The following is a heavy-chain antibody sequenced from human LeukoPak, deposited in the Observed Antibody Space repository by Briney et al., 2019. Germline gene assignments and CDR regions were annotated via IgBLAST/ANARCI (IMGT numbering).Heavy chain of an antibody. J-gene: IGHJ6*03. Sequence: GGSLRLSCAASGFTFSSYEMNWVRQAPGKGLEWVSYISSSGSTIYYADSVKGRFTIPRDNAKNSLYLQMNSLRAEDTAVYYCAEQGVVAPVYYYYYYMDVWGKGTTVTISS. CDR1: GFTFSSYE. D-gene: IGHD2-2*01. CDR2: ISSSGSTI. V-gene: IGHV3-48*03. CDR3: AEQGVVAPVYYYYYYMDV.